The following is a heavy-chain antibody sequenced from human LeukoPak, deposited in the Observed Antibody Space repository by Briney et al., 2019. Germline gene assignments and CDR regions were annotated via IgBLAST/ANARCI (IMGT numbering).Heavy chain of an antibody. CDR1: GFTFSSYA. V-gene: IGHV3-23*01. J-gene: IGHJ4*02. Sequence: GGSLRLSCAASGFTFSSYAMSWVRQAPGKGLEWVSAITGSGDSTFYADSVKGRCTISRDNSKNTLSLQMNTLRAEDTAVYYCAKENPVGGTNYFDYWGQGTLVTVSS. CDR3: AKENPVGGTNYFDY. CDR2: ITGSGDST. D-gene: IGHD1-26*01.